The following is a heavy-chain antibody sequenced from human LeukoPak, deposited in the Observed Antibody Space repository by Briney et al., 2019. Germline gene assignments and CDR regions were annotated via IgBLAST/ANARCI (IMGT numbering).Heavy chain of an antibody. CDR3: ATDRPYYDSSGPNDAFDI. Sequence: ASVKVSCKVSGYTLTVLSMHWVRQAPGKGLEWMGGFDPEDGETIYAQKFQGRVTMTEDTSTDTAYMELSSLRSEDTAVYYCATDRPYYDSSGPNDAFDIWGQGTMVTVSS. CDR1: GYTLTVLS. D-gene: IGHD3-22*01. CDR2: FDPEDGET. V-gene: IGHV1-24*01. J-gene: IGHJ3*02.